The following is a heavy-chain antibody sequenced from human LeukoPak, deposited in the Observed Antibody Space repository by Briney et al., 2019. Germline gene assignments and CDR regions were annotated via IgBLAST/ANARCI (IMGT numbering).Heavy chain of an antibody. CDR1: GFTFSTYW. CDR3: ARGGSWFTS. D-gene: IGHD6-13*01. CDR2: IKEDGSEK. J-gene: IGHJ6*04. V-gene: IGHV3-7*04. Sequence: GGSLRLSCEASGFTFSTYWMSWVRQAPGKGLEWLANIKEDGSEKNYVDSVKGRFTISRDKAKNSLYLQMNSLRAEETALYYCARGGSWFTSWGNGTMVTVSS.